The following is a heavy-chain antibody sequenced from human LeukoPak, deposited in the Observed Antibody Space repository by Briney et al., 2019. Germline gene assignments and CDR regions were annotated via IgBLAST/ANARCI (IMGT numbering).Heavy chain of an antibody. D-gene: IGHD5-12*01. CDR3: ARAPSGYDGYFDY. J-gene: IGHJ4*02. V-gene: IGHV4-59*12. CDR2: IYYSGST. CDR1: GGSISSYY. Sequence: SETLSLTCTVSGGSISSYYWSWIRQPPGKGLEWIGYIYYSGSTNYNPSLKSRVTISVDTSKNQFSLKLSSVTAADTAVYYCARAPSGYDGYFDYWGQGTLVTVSS.